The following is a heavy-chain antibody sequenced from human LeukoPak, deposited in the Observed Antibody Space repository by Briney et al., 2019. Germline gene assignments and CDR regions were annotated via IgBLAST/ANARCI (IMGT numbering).Heavy chain of an antibody. V-gene: IGHV4-34*01. D-gene: IGHD3-16*02. J-gene: IGHJ4*02. CDR2: INHSGST. CDR3: ARGKYDYIWGSYREYFDY. Sequence: KSSETLSLTCAVYGGSFSGYYWSWIRQPPGKGLEWIGEINHSGSTNYNPSLKSRVTISVDTSKNQFSLKLSSVTAADTAVYYCARGKYDYIWGSYREYFDYWGQGTLVTVSS. CDR1: GGSFSGYY.